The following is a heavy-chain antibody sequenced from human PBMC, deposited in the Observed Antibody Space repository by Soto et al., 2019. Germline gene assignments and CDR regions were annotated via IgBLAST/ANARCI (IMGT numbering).Heavy chain of an antibody. V-gene: IGHV2-5*02. CDR1: GFSLSTSGMG. CDR2: IYWDDDK. CDR3: AHYSSTWSFDY. D-gene: IGHD6-13*01. Sequence: QITLKESGPTLVKPTQTFTLACTFSGFSLSTSGMGVGWIRQPPGKALEWLALIYWDDDKRYSPSLKSRLTITNDTSKNQVVLTMTNMYPMDTATYYCAHYSSTWSFDYWGQGTLVTVSS. J-gene: IGHJ4*02.